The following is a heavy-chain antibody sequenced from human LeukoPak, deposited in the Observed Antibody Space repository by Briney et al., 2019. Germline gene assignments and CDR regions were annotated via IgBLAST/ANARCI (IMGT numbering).Heavy chain of an antibody. CDR1: VGTFSSYA. Sequence: ASVKVSCKASVGTFSSYAIRWVRQAPGQGLEWMGGIIPIFGTANYAQKFQGRVTITADESTSTAYMELRSLRSDDTAVYYCARDRQEQWLAHYYYYYGMDVWGQGTTVTVSS. V-gene: IGHV1-69*13. CDR3: ARDRQEQWLAHYYYYYGMDV. CDR2: IIPIFGTA. J-gene: IGHJ6*02. D-gene: IGHD6-19*01.